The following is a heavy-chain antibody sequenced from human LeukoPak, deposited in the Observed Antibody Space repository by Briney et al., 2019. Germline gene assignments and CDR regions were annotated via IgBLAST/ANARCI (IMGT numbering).Heavy chain of an antibody. Sequence: KPSGTLSLTCAVYGGSFSGYYWSWIRQPPGKGLEWIGEINHSGSTNYNPSLKSRVTISVDTSKNQFSLKLSSVTAADTAVYYCARGDYDSSGYYPYAFDIWGQGTMVTVSS. CDR3: ARGDYDSSGYYPYAFDI. J-gene: IGHJ3*02. D-gene: IGHD3-22*01. CDR2: INHSGST. V-gene: IGHV4-34*01. CDR1: GGSFSGYY.